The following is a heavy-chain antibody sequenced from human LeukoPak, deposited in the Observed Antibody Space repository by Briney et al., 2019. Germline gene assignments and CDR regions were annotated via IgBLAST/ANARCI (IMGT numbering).Heavy chain of an antibody. D-gene: IGHD3-22*01. CDR3: AKATSYYDSSGSLS. CDR1: GFTFSSYA. J-gene: IGHJ4*02. Sequence: PGGSLRLSCAASGFTFSSYAMSWVRQAPGKGLEWVSAISGSGGSTYYADSVKGRFTISRDNSKNTLYLQMNSLRAEDTAVYYCAKATSYYDSSGSLSWGQGTLVTVSS. V-gene: IGHV3-23*01. CDR2: ISGSGGST.